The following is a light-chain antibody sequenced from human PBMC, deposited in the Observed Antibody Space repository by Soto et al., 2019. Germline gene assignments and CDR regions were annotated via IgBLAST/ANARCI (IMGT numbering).Light chain of an antibody. V-gene: IGKV1-39*01. CDR1: QSISNY. Sequence: DVQMAQSPSSLSASVGDRVTITCRASQSISNYLNWYQQKPGKAPKLLIHASSTLQSGVPSRFSGSGSGTEFSLTISSLQPEDFATYFCQRSYFTPLTFGGGTKVDIK. J-gene: IGKJ4*01. CDR2: ASS. CDR3: QRSYFTPLT.